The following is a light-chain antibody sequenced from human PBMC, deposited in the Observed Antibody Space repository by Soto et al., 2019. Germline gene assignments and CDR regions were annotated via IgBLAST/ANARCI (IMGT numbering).Light chain of an antibody. J-gene: IGKJ1*01. CDR1: QSVSSY. CDR2: EAS. Sequence: EIVLTQSPGTLSFSPSERATLXSRASQSVSSYLAWYQQKPGQAPRLLMYEASNRATGIPARFSGGGSGTDFTLTISSLEPEDFAVYYCQQRSDWPWTFGQGTKVDIK. CDR3: QQRSDWPWT. V-gene: IGKV3-11*01.